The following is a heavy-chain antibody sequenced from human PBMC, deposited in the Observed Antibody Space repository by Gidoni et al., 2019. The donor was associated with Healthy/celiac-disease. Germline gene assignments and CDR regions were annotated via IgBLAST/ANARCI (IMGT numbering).Heavy chain of an antibody. CDR2: IYYSGST. CDR1: GGSVSSGSYY. Sequence: QVQLQESGPGLVKPSETLSLTCTVSGGSVSSGSYYWSWIRQPPGKGLEWIGYIYYSGSTNYNPSLKSRVTISVDTSKNQFSLKLSSVTAADTAVYYCARGSNVQLWLRDYYGMDVWGQGTTVTVSS. V-gene: IGHV4-61*01. CDR3: ARGSNVQLWLRDYYGMDV. J-gene: IGHJ6*02. D-gene: IGHD5-18*01.